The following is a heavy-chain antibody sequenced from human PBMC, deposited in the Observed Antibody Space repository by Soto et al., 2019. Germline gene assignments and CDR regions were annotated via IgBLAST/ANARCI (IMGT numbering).Heavy chain of an antibody. CDR3: ARSIVVVTALDY. CDR2: MNPNSGNT. CDR1: GYTFTSYD. Sequence: ASVKVSCKASGYTFTSYDINWVRQATGQGLEWMGWMNPNSGNTGYAQKFQGRVTMTRDTSTSTVYMELSSLRSEDTAVYYCARSIVVVTALDYWGQGTLVTVSS. J-gene: IGHJ4*02. D-gene: IGHD2-21*02. V-gene: IGHV1-8*01.